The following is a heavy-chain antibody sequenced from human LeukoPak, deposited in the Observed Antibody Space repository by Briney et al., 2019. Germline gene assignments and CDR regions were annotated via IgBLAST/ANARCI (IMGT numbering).Heavy chain of an antibody. CDR2: INPSGGST. D-gene: IGHD1-1*01. Sequence: ASVKVSCKASGYTFTSYYMHWVRRAPGQGLEWMGIINPSGGSTSYAQKFQGRVTMTRDMSTSTVYMELSSLRSEDTAVYYCASIGWGTMLFDIWGQGTMVTVSS. V-gene: IGHV1-46*01. J-gene: IGHJ3*02. CDR1: GYTFTSYY. CDR3: ASIGWGTMLFDI.